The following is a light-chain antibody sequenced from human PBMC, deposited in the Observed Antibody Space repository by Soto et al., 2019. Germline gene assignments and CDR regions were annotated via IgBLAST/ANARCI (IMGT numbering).Light chain of an antibody. J-gene: IGKJ1*01. CDR2: EAP. Sequence: EIVLTQSPATLSLSPGERATLSCRASQSVSGYLVWYQQKPGQAPRLLIYEAPTRATGIPARFSGSGTGTDFTLTINSLEPEDFAVYFCHQRSYWPWTFGQGTKVDIK. CDR1: QSVSGY. V-gene: IGKV3-11*01. CDR3: HQRSYWPWT.